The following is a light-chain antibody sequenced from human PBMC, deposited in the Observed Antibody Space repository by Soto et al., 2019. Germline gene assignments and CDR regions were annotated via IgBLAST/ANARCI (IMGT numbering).Light chain of an antibody. Sequence: DIQLTQSPSFLSASVGDRVTITCWASQGISSYLAWYQQKPGKAPKLLIYAASTLQSGVPSRFSGSGSGTEFTLTISSLQPEDFATYYCQQLNSYPHFTFGPGTKVDIK. V-gene: IGKV1-9*01. J-gene: IGKJ3*01. CDR3: QQLNSYPHFT. CDR2: AAS. CDR1: QGISSY.